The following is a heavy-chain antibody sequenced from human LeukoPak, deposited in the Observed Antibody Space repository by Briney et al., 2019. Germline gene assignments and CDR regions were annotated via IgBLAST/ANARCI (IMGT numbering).Heavy chain of an antibody. CDR1: GFTVSSNY. V-gene: IGHV3-66*01. CDR3: AGRRYYYDSSGPD. Sequence: GGSLRLSCAASGFTVSSNYMSWVRQAPGKGLEWVSVIYSGGSTYYADSVKGRFTISRDNSKNTLYLQMNSLRAEDTAVYYCAGRRYYYDSSGPDWGQGTLVTVSS. J-gene: IGHJ4*02. CDR2: IYSGGST. D-gene: IGHD3-22*01.